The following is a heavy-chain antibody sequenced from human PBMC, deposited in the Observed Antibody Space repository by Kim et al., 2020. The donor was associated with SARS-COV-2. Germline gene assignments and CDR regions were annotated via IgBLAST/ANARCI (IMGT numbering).Heavy chain of an antibody. D-gene: IGHD2-21*02. Sequence: SETLSLTCTVSGGSISSYYWSWIRQPPGKGLEWIGYIYYSGSTNYNPSLKSRVTISVDTSKNQFSLKLSSVTAADTAVYYCARNHPFYGGNSGYFDLWGRGTLVTVSS. CDR3: ARNHPFYGGNSGYFDL. V-gene: IGHV4-59*13. CDR1: GGSISSYY. CDR2: IYYSGST. J-gene: IGHJ2*01.